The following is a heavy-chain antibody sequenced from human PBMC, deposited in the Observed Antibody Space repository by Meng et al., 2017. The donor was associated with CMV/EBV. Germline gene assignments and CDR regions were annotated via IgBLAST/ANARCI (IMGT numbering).Heavy chain of an antibody. J-gene: IGHJ5*02. CDR3: ARGGRIVVVPAAISRTRNNWFDP. CDR2: INHSGST. D-gene: IGHD2-2*02. Sequence: PETLSLTCAVYGGSFSGYYWSWIRQPPGKGLEWIGEINHSGSTNYNPSLKSRVTISVDTSKNQFSLKLSSVTAADTAVYYCARGGRIVVVPAAISRTRNNWFDPWGQGTLVTVSS. V-gene: IGHV4-34*01. CDR1: GGSFSGYY.